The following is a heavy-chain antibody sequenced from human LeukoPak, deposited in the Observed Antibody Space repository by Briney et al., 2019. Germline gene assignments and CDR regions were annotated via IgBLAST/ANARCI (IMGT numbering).Heavy chain of an antibody. V-gene: IGHV4-4*07. Sequence: KPSETLSLTCTVSGGSISSYYWSWIRQPAGKGLEWIGRIYTSGSANYNPSLKSRVTMSVDTSKNQFSLKLSSVTAADTAVYYCARVDFSGYHPYYYYGMDVWGQGTTVTVCS. CDR2: IYTSGSA. D-gene: IGHD5-12*01. CDR1: GGSISSYY. CDR3: ARVDFSGYHPYYYYGMDV. J-gene: IGHJ6*02.